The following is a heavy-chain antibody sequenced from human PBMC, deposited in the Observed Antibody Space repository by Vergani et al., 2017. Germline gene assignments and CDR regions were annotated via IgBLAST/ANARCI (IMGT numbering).Heavy chain of an antibody. Sequence: QVQLQESGPGLVKPSEPLSLTCTVSGGSISSYYWSWIRQPPGKGLEWIGYIYYSGSTNYNPSLKSRVTISVDTSKNQFSLKLSSVTAADTAVYYCARGKTDSSGYYYFDYWGQGTLVTVSS. CDR3: ARGKTDSSGYYYFDY. D-gene: IGHD3-22*01. J-gene: IGHJ4*02. CDR2: IYYSGST. CDR1: GGSISSYY. V-gene: IGHV4-59*01.